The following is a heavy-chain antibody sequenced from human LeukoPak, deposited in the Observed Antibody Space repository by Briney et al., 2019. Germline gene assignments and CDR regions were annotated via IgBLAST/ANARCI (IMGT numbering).Heavy chain of an antibody. V-gene: IGHV3-48*01. D-gene: IGHD2/OR15-2a*01. CDR3: ARDYVYAFDY. CDR1: GFSFSSYS. Sequence: PGGSLRLSCAASGFSFSSYSMNWGRQAPGKGLECVSCISGSGNAKHYTDSVKGRFTISRDNAKNALYLQMNSLRAEDTAVYFCARDYVYAFDYWGQGTLVTVSS. CDR2: ISGSGNAK. J-gene: IGHJ4*02.